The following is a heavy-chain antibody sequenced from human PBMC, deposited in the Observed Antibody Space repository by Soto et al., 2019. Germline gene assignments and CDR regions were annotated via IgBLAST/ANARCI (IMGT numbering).Heavy chain of an antibody. CDR2: INAGNGNT. D-gene: IGHD2-21*01. CDR1: GYTFTSYA. V-gene: IGHV1-3*05. CDR3: ARGGEPIDY. Sequence: QVQVVQSGAEEKKPGASVKVSCKASGYTFTSYAMHWVRQAPGQRLEWMGWINAGNGNTKHSQKFQGRVTITRDTPASTAYMELSSLRPEDTAVYNCARGGEPIDYWGQGTLVTVSS. J-gene: IGHJ4*02.